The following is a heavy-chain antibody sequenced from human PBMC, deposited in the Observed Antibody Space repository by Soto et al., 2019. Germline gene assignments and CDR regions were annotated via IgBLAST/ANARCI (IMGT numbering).Heavy chain of an antibody. D-gene: IGHD6-19*01. CDR2: IYYSGST. CDR1: GGSISSYY. J-gene: IGHJ4*02. CDR3: ARTGDGSGWYKYYFDY. V-gene: IGHV4-59*01. Sequence: QVQLQESGPGLVKPSETLSLTCTVSGGSISSYYWSWIRQPPGKGLEWIGYIYYSGSTNYNPSLKSRVTISVDTSKNQFSLKLSSVTAADTAVYYCARTGDGSGWYKYYFDYWGQGTLVTVSS.